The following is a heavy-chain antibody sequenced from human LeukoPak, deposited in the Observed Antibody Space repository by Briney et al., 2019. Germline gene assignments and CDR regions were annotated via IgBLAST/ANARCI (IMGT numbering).Heavy chain of an antibody. CDR3: ARVGAVAGFDY. D-gene: IGHD6-19*01. J-gene: IGHJ4*02. CDR2: ISAYNGNT. V-gene: IGHV1-18*01. Sequence: ASVKVSCKASGYTFISYGISWLRQAPGQGLEWMGWISAYNGNTNYAQKLQGRVTMTTDTSTSIAYMELRSLRSDDTAVYYCARVGAVAGFDYWGQGTLVTVSS. CDR1: GYTFISYG.